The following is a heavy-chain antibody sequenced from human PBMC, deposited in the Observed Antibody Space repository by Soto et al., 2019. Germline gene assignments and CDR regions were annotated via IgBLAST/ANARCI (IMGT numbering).Heavy chain of an antibody. CDR3: ARDLTGDYDAFDI. CDR2: INAGNGNT. J-gene: IGHJ3*02. Sequence: ASVKVSCKASGYTFTSYAMHWVRQAPGQRLEWMGWINAGNGNTKYSQKFQGRVTITRDTSASTAYMELSSLRSEDTAVYYCARDLTGDYDAFDIWGQGTMVTVSS. D-gene: IGHD7-27*01. V-gene: IGHV1-3*01. CDR1: GYTFTSYA.